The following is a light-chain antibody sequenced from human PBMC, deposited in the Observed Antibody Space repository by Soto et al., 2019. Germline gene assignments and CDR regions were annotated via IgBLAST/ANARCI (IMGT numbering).Light chain of an antibody. Sequence: DVRMTQSPSSLSASVGDRVTISCQASQDITNYLHWFQQKPGKAPKLLIYDASNLETGVPSRFSGSGSGTDFTFTISSLQPEDITTYYCQQYDNLPLTFGGGTKVDI. CDR2: DAS. CDR3: QQYDNLPLT. CDR1: QDITNY. J-gene: IGKJ4*01. V-gene: IGKV1-33*01.